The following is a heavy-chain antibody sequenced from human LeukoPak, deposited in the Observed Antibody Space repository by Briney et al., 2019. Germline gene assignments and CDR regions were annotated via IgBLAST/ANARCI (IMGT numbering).Heavy chain of an antibody. J-gene: IGHJ5*02. CDR3: ARASFNVVFGNWFDP. CDR2: VYYSGST. Sequence: PSETLSLTCTVSSGSIGSSSNYWGWIRQAPGKGLEWIGNVYYSGSTFYIPSLKSRVTISVDTSKNQFSLKPRSVTAADTAIYYCARASFNVVFGNWFDPWGQGTLVTVSS. V-gene: IGHV4-39*01. D-gene: IGHD2-8*01. CDR1: SGSIGSSSNY.